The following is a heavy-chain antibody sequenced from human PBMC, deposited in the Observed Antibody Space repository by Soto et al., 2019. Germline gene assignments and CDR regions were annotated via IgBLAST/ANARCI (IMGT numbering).Heavy chain of an antibody. CDR1: GGSLSGYY. V-gene: IGHV4-34*01. Sequence: SETLSLTCAVYGGSLSGYYWSWIRQPPGKGLEWIGEINHSGSTNYNPSLKSRVTISVDTSKNQFSLKLSSVTAADTAVYYCARPQNYYYYYGMDVWGQGTTVTVTS. CDR3: ARPQNYYYYYGMDV. CDR2: INHSGST. J-gene: IGHJ6*02.